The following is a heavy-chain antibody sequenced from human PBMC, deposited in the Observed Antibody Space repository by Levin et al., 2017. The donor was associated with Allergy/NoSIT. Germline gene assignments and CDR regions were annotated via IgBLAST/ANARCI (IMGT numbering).Heavy chain of an antibody. V-gene: IGHV4-38-2*02. CDR1: GYSITSDHS. CDR2: MYHTGSI. CDR3: VREKVGYFDI. Sequence: PGGSLRLSCGVSGYSITSDHSWGWIRQSPGKGLEWIGSMYHTGSIYYNPSLKSRVTKSRDTSKNQFSLNLSSVTAADTAVYFCVREKVGYFDIWGQGIMVTVST. J-gene: IGHJ3*02. D-gene: IGHD3-22*01.